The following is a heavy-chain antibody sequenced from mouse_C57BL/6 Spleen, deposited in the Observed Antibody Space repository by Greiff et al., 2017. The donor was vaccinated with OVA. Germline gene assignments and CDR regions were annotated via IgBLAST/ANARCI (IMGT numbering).Heavy chain of an antibody. V-gene: IGHV5-9*01. D-gene: IGHD2-4*01. CDR3: ARNYYDYDDAMDY. CDR2: ISGGGGNT. J-gene: IGHJ4*01. CDR1: GFTFSSYT. Sequence: EVQVVESGGGLVKPGGSLKLSCAASGFTFSSYTMSWVRQTPEKRLEWVATISGGGGNTYYPDSVKGRFTISRDNAKNTLYLQMSSLRSEDTALYYCARNYYDYDDAMDYWGQGTSVTVSS.